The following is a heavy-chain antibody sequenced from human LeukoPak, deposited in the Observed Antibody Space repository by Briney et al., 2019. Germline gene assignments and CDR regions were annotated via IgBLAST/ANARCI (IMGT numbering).Heavy chain of an antibody. CDR1: GGSISNYH. J-gene: IGHJ4*02. CDR3: ARRDISSGWSFDY. V-gene: IGHV4-4*07. Sequence: PSETLSLTCTVSGGSISNYHWSWIRQPAGKALEWIGQIHTSGSNNYNPPLKSRVTMSIDSPENQLSLTIRSVTAADTAVYYCARRDISSGWSFDYWGQGTLVTVSS. D-gene: IGHD6-19*01. CDR2: IHTSGSN.